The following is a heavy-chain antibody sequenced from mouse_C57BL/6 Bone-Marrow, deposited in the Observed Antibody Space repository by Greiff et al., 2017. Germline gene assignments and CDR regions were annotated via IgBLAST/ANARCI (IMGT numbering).Heavy chain of an antibody. D-gene: IGHD4-1*02. CDR2: ISDGGSYT. J-gene: IGHJ2*01. CDR1: GFTFSSYA. CDR3: ARAQLGRGYFDY. Sequence: EVQGVESGGGLVKPGGSLKLSCAASGFTFSSYAMSWVRQTPEKRLEWVATISDGGSYTYYPDNVKGRFTIARDNAKNNLYLQMSHLKSEDTAMYYCARAQLGRGYFDYWGQGTTLTVSS. V-gene: IGHV5-4*01.